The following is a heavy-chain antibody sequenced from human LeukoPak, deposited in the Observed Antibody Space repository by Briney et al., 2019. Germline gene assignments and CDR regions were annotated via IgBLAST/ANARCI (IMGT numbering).Heavy chain of an antibody. CDR2: IYYSGST. Sequence: SETLSLTCTVSGGSISSSSYYWGWIRQPPGKGLEWIGSIYYSGSTYYNPSLKSRVTISVDTTKIQFSLKLSSVTAGDAAVYYCARSNCGRTSCYLIWGQGTLVTVSS. D-gene: IGHD2-2*01. CDR1: GGSISSSSYY. J-gene: IGHJ4*02. V-gene: IGHV4-39*01. CDR3: ARSNCGRTSCYLI.